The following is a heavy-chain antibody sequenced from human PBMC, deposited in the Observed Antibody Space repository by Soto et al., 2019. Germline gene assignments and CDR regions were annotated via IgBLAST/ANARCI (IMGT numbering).Heavy chain of an antibody. CDR1: GYSFTSYW. Sequence: PGESLKISCKGSGYSFTSYWIGWVRQMPGKGLEWMGIIYPGDSDTRYSPSFQGQVTISADKSISTAYLQWSSLKASDTAMYYCARPLNWHYEGDDAFDIWGQGTMVTV. J-gene: IGHJ3*02. V-gene: IGHV5-51*01. D-gene: IGHD1-7*01. CDR3: ARPLNWHYEGDDAFDI. CDR2: IYPGDSDT.